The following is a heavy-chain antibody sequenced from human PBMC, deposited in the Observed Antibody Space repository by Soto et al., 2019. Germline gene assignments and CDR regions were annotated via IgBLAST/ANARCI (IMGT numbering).Heavy chain of an antibody. D-gene: IGHD3-10*01. CDR3: ASLLRGDYYYYYMDV. Sequence: EVQLLESGGGLVQPGGSLRLSCAASGFTFSSYAMSWVRQAPGKGLEWVSAISGSGGSTYYADSVKGRFTISRDNSKNTLYLQMKSLRAEDTAVYYCASLLRGDYYYYYMDVWGKGTTVTVSS. CDR2: ISGSGGST. CDR1: GFTFSSYA. J-gene: IGHJ6*03. V-gene: IGHV3-23*01.